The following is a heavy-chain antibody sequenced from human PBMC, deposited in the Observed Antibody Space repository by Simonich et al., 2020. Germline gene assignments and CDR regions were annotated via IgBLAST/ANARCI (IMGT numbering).Heavy chain of an antibody. CDR3: VRPDSGYDYFDY. Sequence: EVQLVQSGAEVKKPGESLKISCKGSGYSFTSYCIGLVRQMHGKGLEWLGSNYPRDSDTRYRPSFQGQVTISADKSSSTAYLQWSSLKASDTAMYYCVRPDSGYDYFDYWGQGTLVTVSS. CDR1: GYSFTSYC. CDR2: NYPRDSDT. V-gene: IGHV5-51*06. J-gene: IGHJ4*02. D-gene: IGHD5-12*01.